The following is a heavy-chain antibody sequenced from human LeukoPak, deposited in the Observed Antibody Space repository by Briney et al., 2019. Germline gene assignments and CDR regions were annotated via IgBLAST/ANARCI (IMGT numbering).Heavy chain of an antibody. CDR2: ISYDGSNK. CDR1: GFTFSSYA. V-gene: IGHV3-30-3*01. D-gene: IGHD3-22*01. CDR3: ARRAYYYDSSGYYTPERRAQPLYYYYGMDV. J-gene: IGHJ6*02. Sequence: GGSLRLSCAASGFTFSSYAMHWVRQAPGKGLEWAAAISYDGSNKYYADSVKGRFTISRDNSKNTLYLQMNSLRAEDTAVYYCARRAYYYDSSGYYTPERRAQPLYYYYGMDVWGQGTTVTVSS.